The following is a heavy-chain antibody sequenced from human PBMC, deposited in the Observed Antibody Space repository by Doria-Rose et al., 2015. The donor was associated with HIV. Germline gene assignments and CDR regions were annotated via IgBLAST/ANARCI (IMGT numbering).Heavy chain of an antibody. V-gene: IGHV3-74*01. D-gene: IGHD2-21*02. Sequence: SCAASGFTFSNYWMHWVRQVPGKGPVWVSRINSDGSSTSYADSMKGRFTISRDNAKNTLFLQMNSLRAEDTAVYYCASERLPFTLGPEWGQGTLVTVSS. CDR2: INSDGSST. CDR3: ASERLPFTLGPE. J-gene: IGHJ4*02. CDR1: GFTFSNYW.